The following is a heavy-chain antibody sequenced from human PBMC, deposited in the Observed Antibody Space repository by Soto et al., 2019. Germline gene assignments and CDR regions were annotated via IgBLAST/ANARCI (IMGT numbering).Heavy chain of an antibody. V-gene: IGHV3-23*01. CDR3: ATERELIATRSIDY. J-gene: IGHJ4*02. CDR1: GFTFSSYA. Sequence: EVQLLESGGGLVQPGGSLRLSCAASGFTFSSYAMSWVRQAPGKGLEWVSGISGSGVSTYYADSVKGRFTISIDNSKSTLYRQMNSLRAEYTAVYYCATERELIATRSIDYLGQGTLVTVSS. CDR2: ISGSGVST. D-gene: IGHD6-6*01.